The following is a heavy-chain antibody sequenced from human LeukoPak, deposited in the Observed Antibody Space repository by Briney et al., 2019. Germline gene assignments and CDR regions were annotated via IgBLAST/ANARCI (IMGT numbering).Heavy chain of an antibody. CDR1: RYIFTRSF. V-gene: IGHV1-2*02. D-gene: IGHD2-15*01. Sequence: SVKVCYNAARYIFTRSFTIWVSQAPGQGRKWMGWTHRKRGGTNNTQKCRGRVNTNREKAIITTYIELSKLRPDDKAVYYCARQNCRNYSAVVGDFDYWGQGTLVTVSS. CDR3: ARQNCRNYSAVVGDFDY. CDR2: THRKRGGT. J-gene: IGHJ4*02.